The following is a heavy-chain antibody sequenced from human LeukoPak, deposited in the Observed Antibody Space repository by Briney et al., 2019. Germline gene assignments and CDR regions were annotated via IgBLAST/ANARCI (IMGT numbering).Heavy chain of an antibody. Sequence: VASVKVSCKASGYTYTSYYMHWVRQGPGQGLEWMGIINPSGGSTSYAQKFQGRVTMTRDTSTSTVYMELSSLRSEDTAVYYCARPGLSFSGSYSFDYWGQGTLVTVSS. CDR1: GYTYTSYY. CDR3: ARPGLSFSGSYSFDY. J-gene: IGHJ4*02. CDR2: INPSGGST. V-gene: IGHV1-46*01. D-gene: IGHD1-26*01.